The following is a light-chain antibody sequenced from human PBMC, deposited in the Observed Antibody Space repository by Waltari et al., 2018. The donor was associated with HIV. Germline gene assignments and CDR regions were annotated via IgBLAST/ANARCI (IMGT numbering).Light chain of an antibody. J-gene: IGLJ2*01. V-gene: IGLV3-10*01. CDR3: YSTDISGYSRV. CDR1: ALPKKF. Sequence: SYELTQPPSVSVSPGQTARITCSGDALPKKFAYWYQQKAGQAPALVIYEDKKRPSGIPERFSVSRSGTLATLSIRGAQVEDEADYYCYSTDISGYSRVFGGGTKVTVL. CDR2: EDK.